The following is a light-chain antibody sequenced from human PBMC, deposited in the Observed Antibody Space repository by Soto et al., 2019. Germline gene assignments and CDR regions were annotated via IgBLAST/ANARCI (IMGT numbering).Light chain of an antibody. CDR1: QIISSW. CDR3: QQYNSYPVT. V-gene: IGKV1-5*01. J-gene: IGKJ1*01. CDR2: EAS. Sequence: DIQMTQSPSTLSVSVVDRVTITFRASQIISSWLAWYQQKPGKAPKLLIYEASSVESGVPSRFSGSGAGTEFTLTISSLQPDDVATYCCQQYNSYPVTFGQGTKVDIK.